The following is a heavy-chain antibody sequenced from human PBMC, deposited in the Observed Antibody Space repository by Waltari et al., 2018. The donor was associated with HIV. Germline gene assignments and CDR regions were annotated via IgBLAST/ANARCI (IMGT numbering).Heavy chain of an antibody. J-gene: IGHJ6*02. CDR1: GGSISSSSYY. CDR2: IYYSGST. D-gene: IGHD6-6*01. V-gene: IGHV4-39*07. Sequence: QLQLQESGPGLVKPSETLSLTCTVSGGSISSSSYYWGWIRQPPGKGLEWIGSIYYSGSTYYNPSLKSRVTISVDTSKNQFSLKLSSVTAADTAVYYCARAGGSSEYYYYGMDVWGQGTTVTVSS. CDR3: ARAGGSSEYYYYGMDV.